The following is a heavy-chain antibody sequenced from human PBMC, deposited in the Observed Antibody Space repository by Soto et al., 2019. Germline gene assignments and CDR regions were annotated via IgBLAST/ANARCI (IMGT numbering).Heavy chain of an antibody. CDR3: ARGKVVPAATRGDYYYMDV. J-gene: IGHJ6*03. CDR1: GGTFSSYT. V-gene: IGHV1-69*02. D-gene: IGHD2-2*01. Sequence: ASVKVSCKASGGTFSSYTISWVRQAPGQGLEWMGRIIPILGIANYAQKFQGRVTITADKSTSTAYMELSSLRSEDTAVYYCARGKVVPAATRGDYYYMDVWGKGTTVTVSS. CDR2: IIPILGIA.